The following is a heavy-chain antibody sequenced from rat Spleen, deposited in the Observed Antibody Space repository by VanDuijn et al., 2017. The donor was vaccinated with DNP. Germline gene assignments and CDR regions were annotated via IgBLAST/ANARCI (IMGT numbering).Heavy chain of an antibody. V-gene: IGHV5S10*01. CDR1: GFTFSDYY. D-gene: IGHD4-3*01. CDR3: VRWNSGHFDY. Sequence: EVQLVESGGDLVQPGRSLKLFCAASGFTFSDYYMAWIRQAPTKGLEWVATSVYEGSRAFYRDSVKGRFTVSRDDAKNTLYLQMDSLRSEDTATYYCVRWNSGHFDYWGQGVMVTVSS. J-gene: IGHJ2*01. CDR2: SVYEGSRA.